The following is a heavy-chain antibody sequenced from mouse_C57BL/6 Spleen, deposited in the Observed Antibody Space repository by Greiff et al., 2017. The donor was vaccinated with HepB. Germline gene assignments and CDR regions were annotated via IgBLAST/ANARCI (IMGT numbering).Heavy chain of an antibody. V-gene: IGHV1-26*01. CDR3: ATYSNPSY. J-gene: IGHJ2*01. CDR1: GYTFTDYY. D-gene: IGHD2-5*01. CDR2: INPNNGGT. Sequence: EVQLQQSGPELVKPGASVKISCKASGYTFTDYYMNWVKQSHGKSLEWIGDINPNNGGTSYNQKFKGKATLTVDKSSSTAYMELRSLTSEDSAVYYCATYSNPSYWGQGTTLTVSS.